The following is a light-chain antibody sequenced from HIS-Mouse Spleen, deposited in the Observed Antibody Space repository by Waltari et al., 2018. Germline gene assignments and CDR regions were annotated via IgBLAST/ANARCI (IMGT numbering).Light chain of an antibody. V-gene: IGLV3-25*03. J-gene: IGLJ2*01. CDR1: ALPKQY. CDR2: KDS. Sequence: SYELTQPPSVSVSPGQTARITCSGDALPKQYAYWYQQKPGQAPVLVIYKDSDRPSGLPERFSGSSSGTTVTLTISGVQAEDEADYYCQSADSSGTYHVVFGGGTKLTVL. CDR3: QSADSSGTYHVV.